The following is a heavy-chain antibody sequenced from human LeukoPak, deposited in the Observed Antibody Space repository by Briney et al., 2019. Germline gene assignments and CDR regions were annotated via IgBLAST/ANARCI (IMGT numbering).Heavy chain of an antibody. V-gene: IGHV4-34*01. CDR1: GGSFSGYY. Sequence: PSETLSLTCAVYGGSFSGYYWSWIRQPPGKGLEWIGEINHSGSTNYNPSLKSRVTISVDTSKNQFSLKLSSVTAADTAVYYCARRGYSYGYDYWGQGTLVTVSS. J-gene: IGHJ4*02. D-gene: IGHD5-18*01. CDR3: ARRGYSYGYDY. CDR2: INHSGST.